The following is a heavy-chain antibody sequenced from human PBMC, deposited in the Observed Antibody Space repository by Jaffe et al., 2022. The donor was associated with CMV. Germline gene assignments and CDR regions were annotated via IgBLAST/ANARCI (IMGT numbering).Heavy chain of an antibody. V-gene: IGHV1-46*01. CDR2: INPSGGST. CDR3: ARDSKTTVVTAEGYYYYYYMDV. J-gene: IGHJ6*03. D-gene: IGHD4-17*01. CDR1: GYTFTSYY. Sequence: QVQLVQSGAEVKKPGASVKVSCKASGYTFTSYYMHWVRQAPGQGLEWMGIINPSGGSTSYAQKFQGRVTMTRDTSTSTVYMELSSLRSEDTAVYYCARDSKTTVVTAEGYYYYYYMDVWGKGTTVTVSS.